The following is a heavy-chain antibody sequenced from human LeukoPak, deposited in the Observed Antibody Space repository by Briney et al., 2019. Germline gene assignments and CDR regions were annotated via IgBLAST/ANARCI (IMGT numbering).Heavy chain of an antibody. J-gene: IGHJ4*02. CDR2: IYYSGST. CDR1: GGSISSYY. D-gene: IGHD5-12*01. Sequence: SETLSLTCTVSGGSISSYYWSWIRQPPGKGLEWIGYIYYSGSTNYNPSLKSRVTISVDTSKNQFSLKLSSVTAADTAVYYCARATYIVATFDYWGQGALVTVSS. V-gene: IGHV4-59*01. CDR3: ARATYIVATFDY.